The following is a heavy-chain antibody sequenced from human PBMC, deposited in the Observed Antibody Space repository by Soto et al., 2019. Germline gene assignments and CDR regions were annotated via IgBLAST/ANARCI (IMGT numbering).Heavy chain of an antibody. Sequence: KPSEILSLTCTVSGGSISSSSYYWGWIRQPPGKGLEWIGSIYYSGSTYYNPSLKSRVTISVDTSKNQFSLKLSSATAADTAVYYCARQPDGYNSGVDYWGQGTLVTVSS. D-gene: IGHD5-12*01. CDR3: ARQPDGYNSGVDY. CDR2: IYYSGST. J-gene: IGHJ4*02. V-gene: IGHV4-39*01. CDR1: GGSISSSSYY.